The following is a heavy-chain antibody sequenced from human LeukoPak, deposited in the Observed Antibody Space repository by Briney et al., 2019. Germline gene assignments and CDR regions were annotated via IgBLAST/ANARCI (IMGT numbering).Heavy chain of an antibody. Sequence: SETLSLTCTVSGGSISSSSYYWGWIRQPPGKGLEWIGSIYYSGSTYYNPSLKSRVTISVDTSKNQSSLKLSSVTAADTAVYYCARADYGGNSGDYWGQGTLVTVSS. CDR2: IYYSGST. V-gene: IGHV4-39*07. D-gene: IGHD4-23*01. J-gene: IGHJ4*02. CDR1: GGSISSSSYY. CDR3: ARADYGGNSGDY.